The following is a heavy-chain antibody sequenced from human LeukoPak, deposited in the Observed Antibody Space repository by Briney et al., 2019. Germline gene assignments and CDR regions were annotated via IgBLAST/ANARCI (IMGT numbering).Heavy chain of an antibody. V-gene: IGHV4-59*01. D-gene: IGHD3-9*01. Sequence: SETLSLTCTVSGVSIRDYYWSWVRQPPGKGLEGIGYIYYTGSTDSNPSLKSRVTMSLDTSKNQFSLNLRSVTATDTAVYYCARRTYYDTLTGYNYWYFDLWGRGTLVTVSS. CDR3: ARRTYYDTLTGYNYWYFDL. CDR1: GVSIRDYY. CDR2: IYYTGST. J-gene: IGHJ2*01.